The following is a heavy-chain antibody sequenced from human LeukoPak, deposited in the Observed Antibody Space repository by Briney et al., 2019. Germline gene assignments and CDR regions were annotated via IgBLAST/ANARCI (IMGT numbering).Heavy chain of an antibody. CDR2: ISSSGSTI. D-gene: IGHD6-19*01. J-gene: IGHJ4*02. V-gene: IGHV3-11*04. CDR1: GFTFSNAW. Sequence: PGGSLRLSCAASGFTFSNAWMSWIRQAPGKGLEWVSYISSSGSTIYYADSVKGRFTISRDNAKNSLYLQMNSLRAEDTAVYYCARGSRLTRLDYWGQGTLVTVSS. CDR3: ARGSRLTRLDY.